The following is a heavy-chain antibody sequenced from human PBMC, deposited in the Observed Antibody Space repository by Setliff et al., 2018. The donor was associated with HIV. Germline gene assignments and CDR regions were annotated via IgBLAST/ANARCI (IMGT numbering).Heavy chain of an antibody. J-gene: IGHJ4*02. CDR1: GGSINSFY. Sequence: SETLSLTCTVSGGSINSFYWSWIRQPAGKGLEWIGRIYAIGSTHYNPSLKSRVTMSVDTSKNQFSMKLTSVTAADTAVYYCARGGYGSGNAYYFADWGQGTLVTVSS. CDR2: IYAIGST. V-gene: IGHV4-4*07. D-gene: IGHD3-10*01. CDR3: ARGGYGSGNAYYFAD.